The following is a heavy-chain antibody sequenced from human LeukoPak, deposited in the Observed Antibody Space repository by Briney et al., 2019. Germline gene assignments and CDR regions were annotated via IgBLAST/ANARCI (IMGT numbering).Heavy chain of an antibody. CDR2: IYYSGST. V-gene: IGHV4-30-4*01. CDR3: ARDVQVGATYDAFDI. D-gene: IGHD1-26*01. CDR1: GGSISSGDYY. Sequence: SETLSLTCTVSGGSISSGDYYWSWIRQPPGKGLEWIGYIYYSGSTYYNPSLKSRVTISVDTSKNQFSLKPSSVTAADTAVYYCARDVQVGATYDAFDIWGQGTMVTVSS. J-gene: IGHJ3*02.